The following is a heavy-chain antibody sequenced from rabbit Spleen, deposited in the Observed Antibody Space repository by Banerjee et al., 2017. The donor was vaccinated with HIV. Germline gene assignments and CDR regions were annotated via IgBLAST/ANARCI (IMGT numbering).Heavy chain of an antibody. J-gene: IGHJ4*01. D-gene: IGHD1-1*01. V-gene: IGHV1S45*01. Sequence: QEQLVESGGGLVKPEGSLTLTCTASGISFGISDYMCWVRQAPGKGLEWIGYIDPVFGITYYANWVNGRFSISRENAQNTVFLQMTSLTAADTATYFCARDLVAVIGWNFNLWGPGTLVTVS. CDR3: ARDLVAVIGWNFNL. CDR1: GISFGISDY. CDR2: IDPVFGIT.